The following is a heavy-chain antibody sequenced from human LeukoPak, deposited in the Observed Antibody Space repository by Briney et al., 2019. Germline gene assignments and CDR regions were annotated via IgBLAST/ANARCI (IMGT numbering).Heavy chain of an antibody. J-gene: IGHJ5*02. V-gene: IGHV4-4*07. CDR1: GGSISSYY. Sequence: SETLSLTCTVSGGSISSYYWSWIRQPAGKGLEWIGRIYTSGSTNYNPSLKSRVTMSVDTSKNQFSLKLSSVTAADTAVYYCAREGYSSSWYTWFGPWGQGTLVTVSS. D-gene: IGHD6-13*01. CDR3: AREGYSSSWYTWFGP. CDR2: IYTSGST.